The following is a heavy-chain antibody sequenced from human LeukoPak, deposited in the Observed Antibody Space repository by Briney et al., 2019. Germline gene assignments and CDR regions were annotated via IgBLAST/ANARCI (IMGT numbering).Heavy chain of an antibody. CDR2: ISWNSGSI. CDR1: GFTFSSYW. V-gene: IGHV3-9*01. D-gene: IGHD6-13*01. CDR3: AKDYSSSWSSTPDY. J-gene: IGHJ4*02. Sequence: PGGSLRLSCAASGFTFSSYWMSWVRQAPGKGLEWVSGISWNSGSIGYADSVKGRFTISRDNAKNSLYLQMNSLRAEDTALYYCAKDYSSSWSSTPDYWGQGTLVTVSS.